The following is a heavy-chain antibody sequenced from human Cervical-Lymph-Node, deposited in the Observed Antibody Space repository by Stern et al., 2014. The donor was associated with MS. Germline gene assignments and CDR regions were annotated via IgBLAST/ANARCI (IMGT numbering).Heavy chain of an antibody. D-gene: IGHD3-10*01. CDR3: AREPDYYASGTSYKGLDY. V-gene: IGHV3-30-3*01. CDR2: ISYDGSNE. J-gene: IGHJ4*02. Sequence: DQLVESGGDVVQPGRSLRLSCVGSGFSFSSYGLHWVRQAPGKGLEGVAVISYDGSNEHYTDSVKGRFTISRDNSENALYLHMNSLRSEDTAIYYCAREPDYYASGTSYKGLDYWGQGTLVTVSS. CDR1: GFSFSSYG.